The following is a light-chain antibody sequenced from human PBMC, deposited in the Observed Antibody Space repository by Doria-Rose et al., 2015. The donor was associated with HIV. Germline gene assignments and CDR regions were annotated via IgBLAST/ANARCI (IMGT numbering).Light chain of an antibody. CDR3: HQYGTSWT. J-gene: IGKJ1*01. V-gene: IGKV3-20*01. Sequence: TQSPGTLSLSPGERATLSCRASQSFSSTYLAWYQQKPGQAPSLLIYDGSTRATGIPDGFSASGPGTDFTLTINRLEPEDFALYYCHQYGTSWTFGQGTKAEI. CDR1: QSFSSTY. CDR2: DGS.